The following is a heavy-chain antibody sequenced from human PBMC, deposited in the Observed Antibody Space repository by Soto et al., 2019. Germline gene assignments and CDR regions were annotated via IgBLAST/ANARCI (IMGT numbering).Heavy chain of an antibody. CDR1: GGSISSYY. CDR2: IYYSGST. D-gene: IGHD4-4*01. Sequence: SETLSLTCTVSGGSISSYYWSWIRQPPGKGLEWIGYIYYSGSTNYNPSLKSRVTISVDTSKNQFSLKLSSVAAAETDVYYCARPYSIHRTDAFDIWGQGTMVTVS. V-gene: IGHV4-59*01. CDR3: ARPYSIHRTDAFDI. J-gene: IGHJ3*02.